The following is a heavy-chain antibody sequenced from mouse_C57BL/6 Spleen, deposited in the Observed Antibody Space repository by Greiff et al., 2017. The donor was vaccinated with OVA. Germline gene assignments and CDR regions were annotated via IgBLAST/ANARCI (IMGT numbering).Heavy chain of an antibody. V-gene: IGHV5-4*01. J-gene: IGHJ2*01. CDR1: GFTFSSYA. CDR3: ARDEDYGSSYGY. D-gene: IGHD1-1*01. Sequence: DVKLVESGGGLVKPGGSLKLSCAASGFTFSSYAMSWVRQTPEKRLEWVATISDGGSYTYYPDNVKGRFTISRDNAKNNLYLQMSHLKSEDTAMYYCARDEDYGSSYGYWGQGTTLTVSS. CDR2: ISDGGSYT.